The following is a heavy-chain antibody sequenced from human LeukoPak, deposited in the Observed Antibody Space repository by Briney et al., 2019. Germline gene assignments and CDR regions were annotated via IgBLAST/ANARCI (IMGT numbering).Heavy chain of an antibody. V-gene: IGHV3-33*01. CDR3: ARRVTDSSGWLFDY. Sequence: GGSLRLSCAASGFTFSSYGMHWVRQAPGKGLEWVAVIWYDGSNKYYADSVKGRFTISRDNSKNTLYLQMNSLRAEDTAVYYCARRVTDSSGWLFDYWGQGALVTVSS. CDR1: GFTFSSYG. J-gene: IGHJ4*02. CDR2: IWYDGSNK. D-gene: IGHD6-25*01.